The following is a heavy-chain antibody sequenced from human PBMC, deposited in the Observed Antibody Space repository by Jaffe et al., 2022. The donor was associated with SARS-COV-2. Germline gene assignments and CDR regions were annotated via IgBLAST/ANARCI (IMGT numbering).Heavy chain of an antibody. J-gene: IGHJ6*02. Sequence: EVQLVESGGGLVKPGGSLRLSCAASGFTFSSYSMNWVRQAPGKGLEWVSSISSSSSYIYYADSVKGRFTISRDNAKNSLYLQMNSLRAEDTAVYYCARESGGYSYDYYYYGMDVWGQGTTVTVSS. CDR2: ISSSSSYI. D-gene: IGHD5-18*01. V-gene: IGHV3-21*01. CDR3: ARESGGYSYDYYYYGMDV. CDR1: GFTFSSYS.